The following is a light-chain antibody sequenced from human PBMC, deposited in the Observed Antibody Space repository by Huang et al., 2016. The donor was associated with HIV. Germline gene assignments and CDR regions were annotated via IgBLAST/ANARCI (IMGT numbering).Light chain of an antibody. Sequence: EIVLTQSPGTLSLSPGERASLSCRASQSVSRRYFAWYQQRRGQAPRLLIDDTSIRATDIPDRFSGSGSGTDFTLTISRLEPEDFAIYYCQQYGSSPPYTFGQGTKLEIK. CDR1: QSVSRRY. CDR3: QQYGSSPPYT. V-gene: IGKV3-20*01. CDR2: DTS. J-gene: IGKJ2*01.